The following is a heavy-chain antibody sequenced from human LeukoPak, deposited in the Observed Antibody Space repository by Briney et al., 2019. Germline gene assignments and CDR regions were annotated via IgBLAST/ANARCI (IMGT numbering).Heavy chain of an antibody. J-gene: IGHJ6*03. CDR3: ATTVITIFGVPPGYYMDV. Sequence: SVKVSCKASGGTFSSYTISWVRQAPGQGLEWMGRIIPILGIANYAQKFQGRVTITADKSTSTAYMELSSLRSEDTAVYYCATTVITIFGVPPGYYMDVWGKGTTVTVSS. CDR1: GGTFSSYT. CDR2: IIPILGIA. V-gene: IGHV1-69*02. D-gene: IGHD3-3*01.